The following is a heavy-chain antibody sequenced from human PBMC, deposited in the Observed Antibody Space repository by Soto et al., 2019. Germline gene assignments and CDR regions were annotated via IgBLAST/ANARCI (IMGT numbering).Heavy chain of an antibody. D-gene: IGHD7-27*01. Sequence: QVQLVQSGAEVKKPGASVKVSCKASGYTFTSYYMHWVRHAPGQGLEWMGIINPSGGSTSYAQKFQGRVTMTRDTSTSTVYMELSSLRSEDTAVYYCASNWGDYGMDVWGQGTTVTVSS. CDR3: ASNWGDYGMDV. CDR2: INPSGGST. J-gene: IGHJ6*02. CDR1: GYTFTSYY. V-gene: IGHV1-46*03.